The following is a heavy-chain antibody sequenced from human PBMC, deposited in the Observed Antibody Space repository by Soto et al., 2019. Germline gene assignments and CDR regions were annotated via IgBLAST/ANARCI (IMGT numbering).Heavy chain of an antibody. D-gene: IGHD5-18*01. CDR3: ASSAMDHYYYGMDV. J-gene: IGHJ6*02. CDR2: IIPIFGTA. CDR1: GGTFSSYA. Sequence: QVQLVQSGAEVKKPGSSVKVSCKSSGGTFSSYAISWVRQAPGQGLEWMGGIIPIFGTADYAQKFQGRVTNTADESTSTAYMELSSLRSEDTAVYYCASSAMDHYYYGMDVWGQGTTVTVSS. V-gene: IGHV1-69*12.